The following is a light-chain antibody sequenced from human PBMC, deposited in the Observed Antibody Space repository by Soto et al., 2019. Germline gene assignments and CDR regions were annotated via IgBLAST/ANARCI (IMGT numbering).Light chain of an antibody. J-gene: IGLJ1*01. CDR1: TSDVGYYNY. V-gene: IGLV2-14*01. Sequence: QPVLTQPASVSGSPGQSITISCTGTTSDVGYYNYVSWYQQHPGKAPKLMIYDVSNRPSGVSNRFSGSKSGNTASLTISGLQAEDEADYYCTSYTSSATYVFGTGTKLTVL. CDR3: TSYTSSATYV. CDR2: DVS.